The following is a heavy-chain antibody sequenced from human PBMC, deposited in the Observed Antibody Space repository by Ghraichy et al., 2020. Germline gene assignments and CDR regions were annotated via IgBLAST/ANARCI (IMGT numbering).Heavy chain of an antibody. CDR3: ARHLYYDFWSGYNYGMDV. CDR1: GGSFSGYY. J-gene: IGHJ6*02. Sequence: SQTLSLTCAVYGGSFSGYYWSWIRQPPGKGLEWIGEINHSGSTNYNPSLKSRVTISVDTSKNQFSLKLSSVTAADTAVYYCARHLYYDFWSGYNYGMDVWGQGTTVTVSS. V-gene: IGHV4-34*01. D-gene: IGHD3-3*01. CDR2: INHSGST.